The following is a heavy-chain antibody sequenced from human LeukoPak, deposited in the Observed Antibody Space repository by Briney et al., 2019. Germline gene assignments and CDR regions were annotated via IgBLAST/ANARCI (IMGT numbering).Heavy chain of an antibody. CDR1: GGSFSGYY. CDR3: ARSGLRYFDWLLYYYGMDV. J-gene: IGHJ6*02. V-gene: IGHV4-34*01. CDR2: INHSGST. Sequence: SETPSLTCAVYGGSFSGYYWSWIRQPPGKGLEWIGEINHSGSTNYNPSLKSRVTISVDTSKNQFSLKLSSVTAADTAVYYCARSGLRYFDWLLYYYGMDVWGQGTTVTVSS. D-gene: IGHD3-9*01.